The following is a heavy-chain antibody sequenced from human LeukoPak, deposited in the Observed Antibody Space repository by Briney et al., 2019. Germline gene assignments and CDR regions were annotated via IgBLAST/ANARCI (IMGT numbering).Heavy chain of an antibody. V-gene: IGHV1-69*13. CDR3: ARGGVYESQLDV. D-gene: IGHD3-3*01. CDR1: GGTFSSYA. CDR2: IIPIFGTA. J-gene: IGHJ6*04. Sequence: SVKVSCKASGGTFSSYAISWVRQAPGQGLEWMGGIIPIFGTANYAQKFQGRVTITADESTSTAYMELSSLRSEDTAVYYCARGGVYESQLDVWGKGTTVTVSS.